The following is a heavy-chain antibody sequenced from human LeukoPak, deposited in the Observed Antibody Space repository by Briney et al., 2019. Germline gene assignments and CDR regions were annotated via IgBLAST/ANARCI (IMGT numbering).Heavy chain of an antibody. CDR2: INPNSGGT. J-gene: IGHJ3*02. D-gene: IGHD1-1*01. CDR3: ARVRRGVQLERQRDAFDI. V-gene: IGHV1-2*02. CDR1: GYTFTGYY. Sequence: GASVKVSCKASGYTFTGYYMHWVRQAPGQGLEWMGWINPNSGGTNYAQKFQGRVTMTRDTSISTAYMELSRLRSDDTAVYYCARVRRGVQLERQRDAFDIWGQGTMVTVSS.